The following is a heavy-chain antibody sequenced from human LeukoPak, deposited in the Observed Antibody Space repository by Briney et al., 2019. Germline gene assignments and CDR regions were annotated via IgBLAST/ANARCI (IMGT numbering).Heavy chain of an antibody. Sequence: SVKVSCKASGGTFSSYAINWVRQAPGQGLEWMGRIIPIFGTANYAQKFQGRVTITTDESTSTAYMELSSLRSEDTAVYYCARRDCSGGSCYSIYYFDYWGQGTLVTVSS. J-gene: IGHJ4*02. CDR3: ARRDCSGGSCYSIYYFDY. D-gene: IGHD2-15*01. CDR1: GGTFSSYA. CDR2: IIPIFGTA. V-gene: IGHV1-69*05.